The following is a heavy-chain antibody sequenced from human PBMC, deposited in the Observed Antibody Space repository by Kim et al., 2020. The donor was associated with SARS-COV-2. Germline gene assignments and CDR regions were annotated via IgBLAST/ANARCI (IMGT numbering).Heavy chain of an antibody. Sequence: SETLSLTCTVSGGSISSSSYYWGWIRQPPGKGLEWIGSIYYSGSTYYNPSLKSRVTISVDTSKNQFSLKLSSVTAADTAVYYCARLLWELSLWFDYWGQGTLVTVSS. CDR1: GGSISSSSYY. J-gene: IGHJ4*02. V-gene: IGHV4-39*01. CDR3: ARLLWELSLWFDY. CDR2: IYYSGST. D-gene: IGHD3-16*02.